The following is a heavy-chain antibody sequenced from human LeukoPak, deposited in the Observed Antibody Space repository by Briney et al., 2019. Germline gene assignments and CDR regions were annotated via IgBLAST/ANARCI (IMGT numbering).Heavy chain of an antibody. V-gene: IGHV3-21*01. CDR2: ISSSSYI. Sequence: GGSLRLSCAASGFTFSSYSMNWVRQAPGKGLEWVSSISSSSYIYYADSVKGRFTISRDNAKNSLYLQMNSLRAEDTAVYYCARSQRYSGYDFDYWGQGTLVTVSS. J-gene: IGHJ4*02. D-gene: IGHD5-12*01. CDR3: ARSQRYSGYDFDY. CDR1: GFTFSSYS.